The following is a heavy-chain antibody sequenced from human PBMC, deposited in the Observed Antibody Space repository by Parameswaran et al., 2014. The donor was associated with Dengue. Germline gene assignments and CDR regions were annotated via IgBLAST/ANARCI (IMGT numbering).Heavy chain of an antibody. CDR3: ARTVGSRGRVYYYMDV. V-gene: IGHV4-34*01. Sequence: RWIRQPPGKGLEWIGEINHSGSTNYNPPLKSRVTISVDTSKNQFSLKLSSVTAADTAVYYCARTVGSRGRVYYYMDVWGKGTTVTVSS. D-gene: IGHD3-16*01. CDR2: INHSGST. J-gene: IGHJ6*03.